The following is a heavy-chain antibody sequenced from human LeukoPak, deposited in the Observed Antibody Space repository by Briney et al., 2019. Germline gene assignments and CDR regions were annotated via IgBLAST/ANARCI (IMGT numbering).Heavy chain of an antibody. D-gene: IGHD2-21*01. CDR2: ISYDGSNK. CDR3: ASDERLD. V-gene: IGHV3-30*04. J-gene: IGHJ4*02. Sequence: GGSLRLSCAASGFTFSSYAMHWVRQAPGKGLEWVAVISYDGSNKYYADSVKGRFTISRDNSKNTLYLQMNSLRAEDTAVYYCASDERLDWGQGTLVTVSS. CDR1: GFTFSSYA.